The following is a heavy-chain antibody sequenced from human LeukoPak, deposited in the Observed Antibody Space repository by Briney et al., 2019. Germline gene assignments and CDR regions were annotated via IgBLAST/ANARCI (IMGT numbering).Heavy chain of an antibody. V-gene: IGHV3-48*03. Sequence: GGSLRLSCAASGFTFSSYEMNWIRQAPGKGLEWVSYISSSGSRMYYADSVKGRFTISRDNAKNSLYLQMNSLRPEDTAVYYCASNGGAVAKTTEFDYWGQGTLVTVSS. J-gene: IGHJ4*02. CDR3: ASNGGAVAKTTEFDY. CDR2: ISSSGSRM. D-gene: IGHD6-19*01. CDR1: GFTFSSYE.